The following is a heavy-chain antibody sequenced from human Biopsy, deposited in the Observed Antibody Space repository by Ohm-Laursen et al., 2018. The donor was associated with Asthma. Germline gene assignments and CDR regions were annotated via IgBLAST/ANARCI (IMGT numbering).Heavy chain of an antibody. J-gene: IGHJ4*02. CDR3: ARKAGSCISRTCYSLDF. D-gene: IGHD2-2*01. V-gene: IGHV1-69*01. CDR2: IYSVFGTT. Sequence: VSSVKVSCKSLGGTFNTYVIGGGRQAPGQGLEWVGGIYSVFGTTTYPQKFQDRVTITADDSTSTVYMELSSLRSEDTAVYYCARKAGSCISRTCYSLDFWGQGTLVTVSS. CDR1: GGTFNTYV.